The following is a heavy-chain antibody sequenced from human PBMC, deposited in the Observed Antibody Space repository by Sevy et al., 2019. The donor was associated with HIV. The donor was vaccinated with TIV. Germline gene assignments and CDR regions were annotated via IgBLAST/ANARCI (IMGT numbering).Heavy chain of an antibody. CDR1: GYTFTNYA. V-gene: IGHV1-18*01. D-gene: IGHD3-3*01. CDR3: VRGTRFYDCRTGGDY. CDR2: ISGFNGDT. Sequence: ASVKVSCKASGYTFTNYAISWVRQAPGQGLEWMGWISGFNGDTKNAEKFQGRFTMTTDTSTKTAYMDLRSLRSDDTAVYYCVRGTRFYDCRTGGDYWGQGTLVTVSS. J-gene: IGHJ4*02.